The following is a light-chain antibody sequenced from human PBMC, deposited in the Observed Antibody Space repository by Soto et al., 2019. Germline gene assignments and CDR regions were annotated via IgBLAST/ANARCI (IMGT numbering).Light chain of an antibody. CDR2: DAS. J-gene: IGKJ1*01. CDR3: QQYKSYST. CDR1: QSISTW. V-gene: IGKV1-5*01. Sequence: DIQMTQSPSTLSASAGDRVTITCRASQSISTWLAWYQQKPGKAPKLLIYDASSLESGVPSRFSGSGSGTAFTLTISSLQPDDFATYYCQQYKSYSTFGQGTKVDIK.